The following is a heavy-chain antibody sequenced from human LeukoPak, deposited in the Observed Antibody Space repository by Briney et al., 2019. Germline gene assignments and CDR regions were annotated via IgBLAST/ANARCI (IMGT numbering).Heavy chain of an antibody. Sequence: PGGSLRLSCAASEFPFSSYAMHWVRQAPGKGLEWVAVISYDGYNQYYADSVRGRFTISRDNSKNTLYLQMDSLRVEDTAVYHCARNRGATGYYWVDYWGQGTLVTVSS. CDR2: ISYDGYNQ. CDR1: EFPFSSYA. CDR3: ARNRGATGYYWVDY. D-gene: IGHD3-22*01. V-gene: IGHV3-30-3*01. J-gene: IGHJ4*02.